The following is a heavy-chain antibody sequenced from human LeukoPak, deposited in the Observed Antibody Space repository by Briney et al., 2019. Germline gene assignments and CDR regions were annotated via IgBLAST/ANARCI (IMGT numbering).Heavy chain of an antibody. CDR3: AKDLQGSY. Sequence: PGGSLRLSCAASGFTFSGSAMTWVRQAPGKGLEWVSVISYSGANTYYADSVKGRFTISRDDSKNMLYLQMLSLRVEDTAVYYCAKDLQGSYWGQGTLVTVSS. CDR2: ISYSGANT. V-gene: IGHV3-23*01. J-gene: IGHJ4*02. CDR1: GFTFSGSA.